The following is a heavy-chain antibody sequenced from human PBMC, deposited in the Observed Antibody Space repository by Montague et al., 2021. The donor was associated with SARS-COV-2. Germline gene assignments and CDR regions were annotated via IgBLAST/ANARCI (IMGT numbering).Heavy chain of an antibody. CDR3: ACLLYHAYMYGFDV. V-gene: IGHV4-59*01. D-gene: IGHD3-10*01. J-gene: IGHJ6*02. CDR2: VYYTGST. Sequence: SETLSLTCTVSGGSISTSYWSWIRQPQGPGLEWIGYVYYTGSTNYNHTLCSRVTVSGETSKNKFSLNLSFVSPADTAVYYCACLLYHAYMYGFDVWGQGTTVTVSS. CDR1: GGSISTSY.